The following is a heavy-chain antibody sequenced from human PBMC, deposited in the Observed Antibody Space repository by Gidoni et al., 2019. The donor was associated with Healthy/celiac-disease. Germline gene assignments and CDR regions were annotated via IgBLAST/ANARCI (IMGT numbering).Heavy chain of an antibody. CDR1: GYPFTSYY. CDR2: INPSGGST. V-gene: IGHV1-46*01. J-gene: IGHJ4*02. D-gene: IGHD3-22*01. CDR3: ARRAEPLYYYDSSGYYPFDY. Sequence: QVQLVQSGAEVKQPGASVPVSCTASGYPFTSYYMHWVRQAPGQGLEWMGIINPSGGSTSYEQKFQGRVTMTRDTSTSTVYMELSSLRSEDTAVYYCARRAEPLYYYDSSGYYPFDYWGQGTLVTVSS.